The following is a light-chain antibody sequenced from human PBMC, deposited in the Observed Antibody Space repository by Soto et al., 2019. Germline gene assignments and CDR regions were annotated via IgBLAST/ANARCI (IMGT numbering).Light chain of an antibody. J-gene: IGLJ1*01. CDR2: EVS. CDR3: SSYTTSSTLV. Sequence: QSAVTQPASVSWSPGQSITISCTGTSSDVGGYNYVSWYQQHPGKAPKLLIYEVSNRPSGLSNRFSGSKSGNTASLTISGLQAEDEADYFCSSYTTSSTLVFGTGTKVTVL. V-gene: IGLV2-14*01. CDR1: SSDVGGYNY.